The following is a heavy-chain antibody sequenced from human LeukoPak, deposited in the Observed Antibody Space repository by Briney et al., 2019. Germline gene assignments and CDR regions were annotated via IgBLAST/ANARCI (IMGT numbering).Heavy chain of an antibody. CDR2: IKSNTDGGTT. CDR3: TTQLLYEHNFDY. CDR1: GFTFSDAW. Sequence: GGSLRLSCAASGFTFSDAWMSWVRQTPGKGLEWVGRIKSNTDGGTTDFAAPVKGRFTISRDDSENALYLQMNSLKTEDAAVYYCTTQLLYEHNFDYWGQGTLVTVSS. V-gene: IGHV3-15*01. D-gene: IGHD2-2*02. J-gene: IGHJ4*02.